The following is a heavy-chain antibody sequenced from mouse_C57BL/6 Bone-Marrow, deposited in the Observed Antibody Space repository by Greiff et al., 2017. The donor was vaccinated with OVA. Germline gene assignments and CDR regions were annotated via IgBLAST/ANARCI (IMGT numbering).Heavy chain of an antibody. V-gene: IGHV7-3*01. D-gene: IGHD1-1*01. J-gene: IGHJ1*03. CDR3: ARLRLYGSDWYFDV. CDR1: GFTFTDYY. Sequence: EVKVVESGGGLVQPGGSLSLSCAASGFTFTDYYMSWVRQPPGTALEWLGFISNKANGYTTEYSASVKGRFTISRDNSQSILYLQMNALRAEDSATYYGARLRLYGSDWYFDVWGTGTTVTVSS. CDR2: ISNKANGYTT.